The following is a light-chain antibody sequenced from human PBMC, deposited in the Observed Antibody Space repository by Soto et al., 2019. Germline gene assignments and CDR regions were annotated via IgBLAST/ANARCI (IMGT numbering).Light chain of an antibody. J-gene: IGKJ4*01. CDR3: QQYNTYSSLP. Sequence: EIQMTQSPSTLSASVEARVTITCRASQSISSWLAWYQQKLGRAPRLLIYDDCSLESGVPSRFSGSVYGTEFTLTISNLQPYDFATCYCQQYNTYSSLPVGGANNVDMK. V-gene: IGKV1-5*01. CDR1: QSISSW. CDR2: DDC.